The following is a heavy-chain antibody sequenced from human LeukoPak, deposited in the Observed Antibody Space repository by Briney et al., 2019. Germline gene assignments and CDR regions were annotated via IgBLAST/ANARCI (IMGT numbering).Heavy chain of an antibody. CDR3: ARDPYCSGGSCYPAPYYGLDV. CDR1: GFTFDDYA. V-gene: IGHV3-9*01. Sequence: GGSLRLSCAASGFTFDDYAMHWVRQAPGKGLEWVSGISWNSGSIGYADSVKGRFTISRDNSKNTLYLQMNSLRAEDTAVYYCARDPYCSGGSCYPAPYYGLDVWGQGTTVTVSS. CDR2: ISWNSGSI. J-gene: IGHJ6*02. D-gene: IGHD2-15*01.